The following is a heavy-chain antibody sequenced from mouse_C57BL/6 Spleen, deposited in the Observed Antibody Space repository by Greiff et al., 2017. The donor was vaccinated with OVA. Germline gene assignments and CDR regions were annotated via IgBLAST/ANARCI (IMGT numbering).Heavy chain of an antibody. D-gene: IGHD1-1*01. J-gene: IGHJ1*03. CDR3: ARGYYYGSIWYFDV. Sequence: VQLQQPGAELVRPGSSVKLSCKASGYTFTSYWMHWVKQRPIQGLEWIGNIDPSDSDTHYNQKFKDKATLTVDKSSSTAYMQLSSLTSEDSAVYYCARGYYYGSIWYFDVWGTGTTVTVSS. V-gene: IGHV1-52*01. CDR1: GYTFTSYW. CDR2: IDPSDSDT.